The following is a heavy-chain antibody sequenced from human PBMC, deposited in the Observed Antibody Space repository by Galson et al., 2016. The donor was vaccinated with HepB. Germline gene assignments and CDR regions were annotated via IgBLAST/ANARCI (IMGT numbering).Heavy chain of an antibody. D-gene: IGHD3-10*01. CDR2: IWFDGSNK. CDR1: GFTFSSYG. V-gene: IGHV3-33*01. CDR3: ARDVTVTMGRGVLDY. Sequence: SLRLSCAASGFTFSSYGMRWVRQAPGKGLEWVAMIWFDGSNKYYVDSVKGRFTISRDNSKTTLYLEMNSLRAEDTAVYYCARDVTVTMGRGVLDYWGQGTLVTVSS. J-gene: IGHJ4*02.